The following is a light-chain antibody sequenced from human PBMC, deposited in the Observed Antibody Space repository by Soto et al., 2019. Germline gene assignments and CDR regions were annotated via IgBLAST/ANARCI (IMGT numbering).Light chain of an antibody. CDR1: QSVSSY. J-gene: IGKJ4*01. Sequence: EIVLTQSPATLSLSPGERATLSCRASQSVSSYLAWYQQKPGQAPRLLIYDASNRTTGIPARFSGSWSGTDFTLTISSLEPEDFAVYYCQQRSNWPLTCGGGTNMEIK. CDR3: QQRSNWPLT. CDR2: DAS. V-gene: IGKV3-11*01.